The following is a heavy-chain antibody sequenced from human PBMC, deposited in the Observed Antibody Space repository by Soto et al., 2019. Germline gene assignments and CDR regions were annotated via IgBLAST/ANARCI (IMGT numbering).Heavy chain of an antibody. D-gene: IGHD3-3*01. J-gene: IGHJ4*02. CDR2: IKSKTDGGTT. Sequence: GGSLRLSCAASGFTFSNAWMSWVRQAPGKGLEWVGRIKSKTDGGTTDYAAPVKGRFTISRDDSKNTLYLQMNSLKTEDTAVYYCTTNDYDFWSGYYYYFDYWGQGTLVTVSS. CDR3: TTNDYDFWSGYYYYFDY. CDR1: GFTFSNAW. V-gene: IGHV3-15*01.